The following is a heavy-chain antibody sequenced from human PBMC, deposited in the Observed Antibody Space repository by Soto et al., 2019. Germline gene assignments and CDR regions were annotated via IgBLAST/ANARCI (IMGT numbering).Heavy chain of an antibody. D-gene: IGHD5-12*01. J-gene: IGHJ6*02. CDR1: GGSINSDDSY. CDR2: IYDSETT. Sequence: QVQLQESGPGLVKPSQTLSLTCTVSGGSINSDDSYWSWLRQPPGRGLEWIGYIYDSETTYYNPSLKSRVTISVAPSKNKFSLKLNSVTAADTAVYYCARDRQSEIVAMLASNGMDVWGQGTTVIVSS. V-gene: IGHV4-30-4*01. CDR3: ARDRQSEIVAMLASNGMDV.